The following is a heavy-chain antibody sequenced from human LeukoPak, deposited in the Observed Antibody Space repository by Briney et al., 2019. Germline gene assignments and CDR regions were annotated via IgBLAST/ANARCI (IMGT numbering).Heavy chain of an antibody. Sequence: PRGSLRLSCAASGLNFSSRWMNWVRQAPGQGLEWVASIKEDGSEKHYVDSVKGRFTISRDNGKNSLYLQMNSLRAEDTAVYYCARDSGWWRFDFWGQGTLVTVSS. CDR3: ARDSGWWRFDF. CDR2: IKEDGSEK. V-gene: IGHV3-7*03. J-gene: IGHJ4*02. D-gene: IGHD6-13*01. CDR1: GLNFSSRW.